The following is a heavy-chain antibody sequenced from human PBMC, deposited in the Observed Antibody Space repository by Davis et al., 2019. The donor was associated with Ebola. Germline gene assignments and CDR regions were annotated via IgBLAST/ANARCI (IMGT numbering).Heavy chain of an antibody. CDR3: ARAQFPTTSDH. D-gene: IGHD1-1*01. V-gene: IGHV1-18*04. CDR1: GYTFTGYG. CDR2: INPHNGNT. Sequence: ASVKVSCKASGYTFTGYGISWVRQAPGQGLEWMGWINPHNGNTNYAQSVQGRVTMTTDTSTTTAYMEVGSLRSDDTAVYYCARAQFPTTSDHWGQGTLVTVSS. J-gene: IGHJ4*02.